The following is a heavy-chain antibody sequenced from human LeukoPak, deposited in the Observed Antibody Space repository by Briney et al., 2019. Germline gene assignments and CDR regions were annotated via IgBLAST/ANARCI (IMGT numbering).Heavy chain of an antibody. CDR1: GDSISSGAYS. J-gene: IGHJ4*02. Sequence: SETLSLTCAVSGDSISSGAYSWSWIRQPPGKGLEWIGYIYYTGSTTYNPSLKSRVTISADTSKNQFSLKLSSVTAADTAVYYCASRKLGNDYWGQGTLVTVSS. V-gene: IGHV4-61*08. D-gene: IGHD7-27*01. CDR2: IYYTGST. CDR3: ASRKLGNDY.